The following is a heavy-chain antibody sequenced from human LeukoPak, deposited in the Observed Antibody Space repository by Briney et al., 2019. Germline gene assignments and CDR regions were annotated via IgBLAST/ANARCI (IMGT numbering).Heavy chain of an antibody. D-gene: IGHD1-26*01. J-gene: IGHJ6*02. CDR1: GFTFSNHG. Sequence: GGPLRLSCAASGFTFSNHGMHWVRQAPGKGLEWVAYVSYDGRNKQYGDSVKGRFTISRDNSKNMVYLQMNSLTAEDSAVHYCAKGVGLGGMDVWGQGTTVTVSS. CDR2: VSYDGRNK. V-gene: IGHV3-30*02. CDR3: AKGVGLGGMDV.